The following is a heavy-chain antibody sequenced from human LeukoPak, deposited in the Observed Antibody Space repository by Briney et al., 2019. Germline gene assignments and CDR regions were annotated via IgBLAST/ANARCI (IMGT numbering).Heavy chain of an antibody. CDR3: ARVATTTNPPQRPFDY. J-gene: IGHJ4*02. V-gene: IGHV4-38-2*01. CDR2: IYYSGST. CDR1: GYSISSGYY. D-gene: IGHD5-12*01. Sequence: PSETLSLTCAVSGYSISSGYYWGWIRQPPGKGLEWIGSIYYSGSTYYNPSLKSRVTISVDTSKNQFSLKLSSVTAADTAVYCCARVATTTNPPQRPFDYWGQGTLATVSS.